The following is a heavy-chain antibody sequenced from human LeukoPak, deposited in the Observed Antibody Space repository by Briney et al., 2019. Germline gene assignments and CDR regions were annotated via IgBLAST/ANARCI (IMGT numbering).Heavy chain of an antibody. V-gene: IGHV3-53*01. CDR3: AKPMTPYGMDV. Sequence: GGSLRLSCVVSGFTVSGDYISWFRQAPGKGLEWVSVLYYGVSTFYKDSVKGRFTISRDNSRNTLYLQMNNLRAEDTALYFCAKPMTPYGMDVWGQGTTVTVSS. D-gene: IGHD3-22*01. CDR2: LYYGVST. CDR1: GFTVSGDY. J-gene: IGHJ6*02.